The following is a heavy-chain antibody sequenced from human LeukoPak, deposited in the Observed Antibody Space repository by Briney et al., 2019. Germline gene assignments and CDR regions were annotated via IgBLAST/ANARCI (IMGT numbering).Heavy chain of an antibody. CDR3: ARGRYGWLPFDY. Sequence: SETLSLTCTVSGYSISSGYYWGWIRQPPGKGLEWIGSIYHSGSTYYNPSLRSRVTISVDTSKNQFTLKLSSVTAAVTAVYYCARGRYGWLPFDYWGQGTLVTLSS. CDR2: IYHSGST. D-gene: IGHD3-16*01. CDR1: GYSISSGYY. V-gene: IGHV4-38-2*02. J-gene: IGHJ4*02.